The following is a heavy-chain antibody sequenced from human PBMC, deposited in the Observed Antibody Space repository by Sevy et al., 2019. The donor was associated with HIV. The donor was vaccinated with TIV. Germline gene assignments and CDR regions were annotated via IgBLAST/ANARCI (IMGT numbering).Heavy chain of an antibody. V-gene: IGHV3-15*01. CDR1: GFPFSDAW. Sequence: GGSLSLSCAASGFPFSDAWMNWVRQVPGKGLEWVGLIKNEKEGGTTNYVAPLKGRSIISRDDSKSTVYLQMSSLKTYDTAMYYCTTDWGTGNTWVRAFDLWGQGTMVTVSS. CDR3: TTDWGTGNTWVRAFDL. D-gene: IGHD1-7*01. J-gene: IGHJ3*01. CDR2: IKNEKEGGTT.